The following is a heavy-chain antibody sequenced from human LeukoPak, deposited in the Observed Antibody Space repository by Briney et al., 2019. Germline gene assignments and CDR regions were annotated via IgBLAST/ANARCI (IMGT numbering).Heavy chain of an antibody. CDR1: GGSISSGSYY. Sequence: SETLSLTCTVSGGSISSGSYYWSWIRQPAGKGLEWIGRIYTSGSTNYNPSLKSRVTISVDTSKNQFSLKLSSVTAADTAVYYCARLSDFWSGWYFDYWGQGTLVTVSS. V-gene: IGHV4-61*02. CDR3: ARLSDFWSGWYFDY. J-gene: IGHJ4*02. D-gene: IGHD3-3*01. CDR2: IYTSGST.